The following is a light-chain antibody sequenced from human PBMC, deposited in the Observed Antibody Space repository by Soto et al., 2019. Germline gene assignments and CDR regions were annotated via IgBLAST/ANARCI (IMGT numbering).Light chain of an antibody. V-gene: IGKV1-5*03. CDR2: QAS. CDR3: QQYNSHWT. CDR1: QGISNR. J-gene: IGKJ1*01. Sequence: DVQMTQSPSTLSASVGDRVTITCQASQGISNRLAWYQQKPGKAPKLLIYQASSLKSGVPSRFGGSGSGTEFTLTITSLQPDDFATYYCQQYNSHWTFGQGTKVEIK.